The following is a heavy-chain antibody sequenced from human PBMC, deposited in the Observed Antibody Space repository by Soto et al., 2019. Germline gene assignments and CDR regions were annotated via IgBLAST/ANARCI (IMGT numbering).Heavy chain of an antibody. CDR3: ARGGRGNDYYYAMDG. D-gene: IGHD1-1*01. CDR1: DFTVRYSS. Sequence: LRRPCAASDFTVRYSSMPWVRQAPGMGLVWVSRINSDGSSRHSADSVKGRFTISRDNAKNTLYLQMDSLRAEDTAVYYCARGGRGNDYYYAMDGWGQGNTVTLS. CDR2: INSDGSSR. V-gene: IGHV3-74*01. J-gene: IGHJ6*02.